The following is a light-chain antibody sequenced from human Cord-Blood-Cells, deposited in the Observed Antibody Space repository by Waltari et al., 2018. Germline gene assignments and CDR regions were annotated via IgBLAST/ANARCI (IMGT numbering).Light chain of an antibody. CDR1: SSDVGGYNY. CDR3: CSYSGSYNYV. V-gene: IGLV2-11*01. J-gene: IGLJ1*01. Sequence: SALTQPRSVSGSPGQSVTIPCTGTSSDVGGYNYVYWYQQHPVNAPRLMIYDVSKRPSGVPDRFSGSKSGNTASRTISGLQAEYEADYYCCSYSGSYNYVFGTGTKVTVL. CDR2: DVS.